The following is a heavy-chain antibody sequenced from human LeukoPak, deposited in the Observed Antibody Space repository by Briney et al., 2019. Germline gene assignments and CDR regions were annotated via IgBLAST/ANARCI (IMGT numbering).Heavy chain of an antibody. D-gene: IGHD3-22*01. CDR1: GGTFSSYG. V-gene: IGHV1-2*06. J-gene: IGHJ4*02. CDR2: INPNSGGT. CDR3: ATYYYDSSGYSLPGY. Sequence: ASVKVSCKASGGTFSSYGISWVRQAPGQGLEWMGRINPNSGGTNYAQKFQGRVTMTRDTSISTAYMELSRLRSDDTAVYYCATYYYDSSGYSLPGYWGQGTLVTVSS.